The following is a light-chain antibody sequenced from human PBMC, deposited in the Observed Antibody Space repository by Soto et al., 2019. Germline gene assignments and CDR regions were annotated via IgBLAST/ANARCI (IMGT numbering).Light chain of an antibody. CDR3: QQYGSSPLIT. Sequence: EIGLTKYPCTLSLSKGERATLSCRASQSVGSSFLAWYQQKPGQAPRLLIYNASSRATGIPDRFSGSGSGTDFTLTISILEPEDFAVYYCQQYGSSPLITFGQGTRLEIK. CDR1: QSVGSSF. J-gene: IGKJ5*01. CDR2: NAS. V-gene: IGKV3-20*01.